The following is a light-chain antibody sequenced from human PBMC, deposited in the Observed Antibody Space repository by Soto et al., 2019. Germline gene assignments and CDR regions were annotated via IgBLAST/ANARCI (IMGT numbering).Light chain of an antibody. CDR1: QSVSSN. CDR2: GAS. CDR3: KQYNNWPPDRT. V-gene: IGKV3-15*01. J-gene: IGKJ1*01. Sequence: EIVMTQSPATLSVSPGERATLSCRASQSVSSNLAWYQQKPDQAPRLLIYGASTRATAIPARFSGSGSGTEFALTISSRQSEDFTIYFCKQYNNWPPDRTFGQGTKVEIK.